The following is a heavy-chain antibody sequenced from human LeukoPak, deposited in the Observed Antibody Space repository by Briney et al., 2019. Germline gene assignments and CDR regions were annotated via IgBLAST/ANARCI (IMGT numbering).Heavy chain of an antibody. CDR1: GFTFSSYG. CDR3: AADYNDSSGYYYARYISLDP. J-gene: IGHJ5*02. V-gene: IGHV3-30*02. CDR2: VWYDGSDK. Sequence: PGGSLRLSCAASGFTFSSYGIHWVRRAPGKGLEWGAFVWYDGSDKYYAGSVKGRFTISRDDSKNTLYLQMTSLRAEDTAVYYCAADYNDSSGYYYARYISLDPWGQGTLVTVSS. D-gene: IGHD3-22*01.